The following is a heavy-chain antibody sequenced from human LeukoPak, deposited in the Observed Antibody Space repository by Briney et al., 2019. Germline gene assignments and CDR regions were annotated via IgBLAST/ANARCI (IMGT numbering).Heavy chain of an antibody. V-gene: IGHV1-69*04. CDR3: ARERTPYYYDSSGYSNVSPFDY. CDR1: GGTFSSYA. CDR2: IIPILGIA. J-gene: IGHJ4*02. Sequence: SVKVSCKASGGTFSSYAISWVRQAPGQGLEWMGRIIPILGIANYAQKFQGRVTITAGKSTSTAYMELSSLRSEDTAVYYCARERTPYYYDSSGYSNVSPFDYWGQGTLVTVSS. D-gene: IGHD3-22*01.